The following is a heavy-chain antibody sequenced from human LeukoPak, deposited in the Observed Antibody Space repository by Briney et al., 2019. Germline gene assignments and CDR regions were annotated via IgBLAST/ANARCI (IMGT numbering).Heavy chain of an antibody. CDR2: INHSGST. V-gene: IGHV4-34*01. Sequence: SETLSLTCAVYGGSFSGYYWSWIRQPSGKGLEWIGEINHSGSTNYNPSLKSRVTISVDTSKNQFSLKLSSVTAADTAVYYCARVGGDFRSGYYFPSSYYFDYWGQGTLVTVSS. CDR1: GGSFSGYY. D-gene: IGHD3-3*01. J-gene: IGHJ4*02. CDR3: ARVGGDFRSGYYFPSSYYFDY.